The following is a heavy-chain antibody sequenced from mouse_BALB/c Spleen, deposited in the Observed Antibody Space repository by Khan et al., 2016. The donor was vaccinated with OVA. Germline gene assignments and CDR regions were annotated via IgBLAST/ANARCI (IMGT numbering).Heavy chain of an antibody. CDR2: IWGDGST. Sequence: VQLQESGPGLVAPSQSLSITCTVSGFSLTGYGVNWVRQPPGKGLEWLGMIWGDGSTDYYSALKSRLSISKDNSKSQVFLKMNSLQTDDTARYYCARAYYGNYREAMDYWGQGTSVTVSS. J-gene: IGHJ4*01. D-gene: IGHD2-10*01. CDR1: GFSLTGYG. V-gene: IGHV2-6-7*01. CDR3: ARAYYGNYREAMDY.